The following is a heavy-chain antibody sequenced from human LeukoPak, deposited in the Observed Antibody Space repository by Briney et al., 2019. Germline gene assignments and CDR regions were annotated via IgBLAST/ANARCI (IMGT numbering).Heavy chain of an antibody. CDR3: ARANYDFWSGYLLTPNYFDY. CDR1: GGSISSGGYY. V-gene: IGHV4-31*03. J-gene: IGHJ4*02. D-gene: IGHD3-3*01. CDR2: IYYSGGT. Sequence: SQTLSLTCTVSGGSISSGGYYWSWIRQHPGKGLEWIGYIYYSGGTYYNPSLKSRVTISVDTSKNQFSLKLSSVTAADTAVYYCARANYDFWSGYLLTPNYFDYWGQGTLVTVSS.